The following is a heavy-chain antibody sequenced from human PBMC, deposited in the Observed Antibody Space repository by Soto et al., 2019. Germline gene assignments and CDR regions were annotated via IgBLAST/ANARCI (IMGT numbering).Heavy chain of an antibody. CDR3: AKDYEGSGWYFDY. CDR1: GFTFSSYA. V-gene: IGHV3-23*01. Sequence: GGSLRISCAASGFTFSSYAMSWGRQATGKGLEWVSAISGSGGSTYYADSVKDRFTISRDNSKNTLYLQMNSLRAEDTAVYCCAKDYEGSGWYFDYWGQGTLVTVSS. J-gene: IGHJ4*02. D-gene: IGHD6-19*01. CDR2: ISGSGGST.